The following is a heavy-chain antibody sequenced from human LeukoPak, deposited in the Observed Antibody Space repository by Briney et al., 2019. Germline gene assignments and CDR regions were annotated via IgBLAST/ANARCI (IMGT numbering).Heavy chain of an antibody. CDR2: ISYDGSNK. Sequence: GGSLRLSCAASGFTFSSYAMHWVRQAPGKGLEWVAVISYDGSNKYYADSVKGRFTISRDNSKNTLYLQMNSLRAEDTAVYYCARSHRVWVHLWLRGTYFDYWGQGTLVTVSS. D-gene: IGHD5-18*01. CDR3: ARSHRVWVHLWLRGTYFDY. CDR1: GFTFSSYA. J-gene: IGHJ4*02. V-gene: IGHV3-30*04.